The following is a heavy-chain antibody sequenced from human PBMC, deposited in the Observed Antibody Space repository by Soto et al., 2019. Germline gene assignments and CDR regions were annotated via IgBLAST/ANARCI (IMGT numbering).Heavy chain of an antibody. D-gene: IGHD6-6*01. J-gene: IGHJ4*02. CDR2: IYYSGST. Sequence: TLSLTCTVSGGSISSGGYYWIWIRQHPGKGLEWIGYIYYSGSTYYNPSLKSRVTISVDTSKNQFSLKLSSVTAADTAVYYCASSTRQHRAPHYFDYWGQGTLVTASS. V-gene: IGHV4-31*03. CDR3: ASSTRQHRAPHYFDY. CDR1: GGSISSGGYY.